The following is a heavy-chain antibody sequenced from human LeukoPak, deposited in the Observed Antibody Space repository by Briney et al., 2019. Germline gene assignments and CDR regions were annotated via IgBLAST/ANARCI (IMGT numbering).Heavy chain of an antibody. CDR1: GFTFSSYS. CDR2: ISSSSTI. CDR3: AGDLLTYTYGFFDC. J-gene: IGHJ4*02. Sequence: GGSLRLSCAASGFTFSSYSMNWVRQAPGKGLEWVSYISSSSTIYYADSVKGRFTISRDNAKNSLYLQMNSLRDEDTAVYYCAGDLLTYTYGFFDCWGQGTLVTVSS. V-gene: IGHV3-48*02. D-gene: IGHD5-18*01.